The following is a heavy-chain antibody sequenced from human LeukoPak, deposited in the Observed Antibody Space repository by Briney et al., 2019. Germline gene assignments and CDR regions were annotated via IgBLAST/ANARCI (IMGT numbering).Heavy chain of an antibody. CDR1: GFTFDVYA. Sequence: GRSLRLSCAPSGFTFDVYAMHWARHAPGKGLEWVSGISWNSGSIGHADSVKGRHTISSDNAKNSLYLQMNSLRAEDTALYYCAKDIGTGGSYYYYYGMDVWGEGTTVTVSS. J-gene: IGHJ6*04. V-gene: IGHV3-9*01. CDR3: AKDIGTGGSYYYYYGMDV. CDR2: ISWNSGSI. D-gene: IGHD3/OR15-3a*01.